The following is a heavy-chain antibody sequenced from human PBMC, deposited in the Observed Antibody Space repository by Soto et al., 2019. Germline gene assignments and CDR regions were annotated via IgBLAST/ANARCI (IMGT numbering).Heavy chain of an antibody. D-gene: IGHD3-10*01. CDR1: GGSISSGGYS. CDR3: ARLGVLLWFGDPPDDYYYGMDV. CDR2: IYHSGST. Sequence: PSETLSLTCAVSGGSISSGGYSWSWIRQPPGKGLEWIGYIYHSGSTYYNPSLKSRVTISVDRSKNQFSLKLSSVTAADTAVYYCARLGVLLWFGDPPDDYYYGMDVWGQGTSVTVSS. J-gene: IGHJ6*02. V-gene: IGHV4-30-2*01.